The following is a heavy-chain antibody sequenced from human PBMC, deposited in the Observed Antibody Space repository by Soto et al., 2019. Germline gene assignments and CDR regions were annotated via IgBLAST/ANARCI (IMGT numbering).Heavy chain of an antibody. Sequence: ESGGGLVKPGGSLRLSCAASGFTFSSYSMNWVRQAPGKGLEWVSSISSSSSYIYYADSVKGRFTISRDNAKNSLYLQMNSLRAEDTAVYYCARDYSAVTHFDYWGQGTLVTVSS. D-gene: IGHD2-15*01. V-gene: IGHV3-21*01. CDR3: ARDYSAVTHFDY. CDR2: ISSSSSYI. CDR1: GFTFSSYS. J-gene: IGHJ4*02.